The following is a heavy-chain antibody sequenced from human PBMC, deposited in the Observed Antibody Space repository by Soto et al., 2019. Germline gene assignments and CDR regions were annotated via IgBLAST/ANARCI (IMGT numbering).Heavy chain of an antibody. CDR2: ISNSGGDT. D-gene: IGHD5-12*01. V-gene: IGHV3-23*01. Sequence: GGSLRLSCAASGFTFSSYVMSRVRQAPGKGLERVSGISNSGGDTCYADSVKGQVTISADKSISTAYLQWSSLKASDTAMYYCARHGYRFLSYYYYYMDVWGQGTTVTVSS. J-gene: IGHJ6*03. CDR1: GFTFSSYV. CDR3: ARHGYRFLSYYYYYMDV.